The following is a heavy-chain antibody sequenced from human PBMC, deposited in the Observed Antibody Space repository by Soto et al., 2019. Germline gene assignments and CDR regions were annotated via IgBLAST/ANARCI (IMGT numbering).Heavy chain of an antibody. Sequence: ASVNVSCKASGYTFTSYGIRWVRQAPGQGLEWMGWISAYNENTNYEQKLQGRVTMTTDTSTSTDYMELRSLRSDDTAVYYCARERAMVRGVIIDYYYYGMDVWGQGTAVTVSS. CDR2: ISAYNENT. CDR1: GYTFTSYG. J-gene: IGHJ6*02. D-gene: IGHD3-10*01. CDR3: ARERAMVRGVIIDYYYYGMDV. V-gene: IGHV1-18*01.